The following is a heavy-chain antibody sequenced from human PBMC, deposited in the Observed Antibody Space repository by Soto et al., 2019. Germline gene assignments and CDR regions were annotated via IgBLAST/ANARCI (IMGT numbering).Heavy chain of an antibody. D-gene: IGHD5-18*01. J-gene: IGHJ4*02. V-gene: IGHV4-4*07. CDR2: IYTSGST. Sequence: PSETLSLTCIVSVTSVSNYYWSWIRQPAGKGLEHIGRIYTSGSTSYNPSLKSRVTMSMDTSQTQIYLNLTSVTAADTAVYYCARGGIQLSYAFDYWGQGIQVTVSS. CDR3: ARGGIQLSYAFDY. CDR1: VTSVSNYY.